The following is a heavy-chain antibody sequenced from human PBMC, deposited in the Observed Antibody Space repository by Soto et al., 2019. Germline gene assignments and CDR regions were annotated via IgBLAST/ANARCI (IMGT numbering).Heavy chain of an antibody. CDR1: GYSFTIYW. Sequence: GESLKISCNGSGYSFTIYWIGLVLQMPGKGLEWTGIIYPGDSDTRYSPSFQGQVTISADKSISTAYLQWSSLKASDTAMYYCARTVRGVIITAYGMDVWGQGTTVTVSS. CDR2: IYPGDSDT. V-gene: IGHV5-51*01. J-gene: IGHJ6*02. D-gene: IGHD3-10*01. CDR3: ARTVRGVIITAYGMDV.